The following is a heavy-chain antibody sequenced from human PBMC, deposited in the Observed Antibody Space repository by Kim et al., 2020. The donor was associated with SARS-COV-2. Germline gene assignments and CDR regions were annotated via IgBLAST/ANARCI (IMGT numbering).Heavy chain of an antibody. CDR2: ISYDGSNK. CDR3: AKEQYYDILTGYYSNYYYYGMDV. Sequence: GGSLRLSCAASGFTFSSYGMHWVRQAPGKGLEWVAVISYDGSNKYYADSVKGRFTISRDNSKNTLYLQMNSLRAEDTAVYYCAKEQYYDILTGYYSNYYYYGMDVWGQGTTVTVSS. J-gene: IGHJ6*02. CDR1: GFTFSSYG. V-gene: IGHV3-30*18. D-gene: IGHD3-9*01.